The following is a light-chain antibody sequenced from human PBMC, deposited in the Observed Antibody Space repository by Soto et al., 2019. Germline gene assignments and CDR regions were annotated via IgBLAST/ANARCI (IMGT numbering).Light chain of an antibody. CDR2: GAY. J-gene: IGKJ1*01. V-gene: IGKV3-20*01. CDR3: QQYNSYPWT. Sequence: EIVLTQSPGTLSLSPGERATLSCRASQSVRNSYLAWYQQKPGQAPRLLIYGAYTRATGIPVRFSGSGSGTDFTLTISSLQPDDFATYYCQQYNSYPWTFGQGTKVDIK. CDR1: QSVRNSY.